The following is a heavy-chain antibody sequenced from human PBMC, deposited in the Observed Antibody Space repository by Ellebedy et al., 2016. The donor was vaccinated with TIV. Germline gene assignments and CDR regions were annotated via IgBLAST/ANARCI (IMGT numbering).Heavy chain of an antibody. CDR1: DLTVSNAW. CDR2: IKSKSAGGTA. D-gene: IGHD4-23*01. Sequence: PGGSLRLSCAVSDLTVSNAWMNWVRQAPGKGLEWVGRIKSKSAGGTADYAAPVRGRFTISRDDSKNTVYLQMSSLKTEDTAVYYCTTVGSRWLDLYWGQGTLVTVSP. J-gene: IGHJ4*02. V-gene: IGHV3-15*07. CDR3: TTVGSRWLDLY.